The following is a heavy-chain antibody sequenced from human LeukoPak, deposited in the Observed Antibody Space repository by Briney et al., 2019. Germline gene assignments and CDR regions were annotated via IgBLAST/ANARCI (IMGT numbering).Heavy chain of an antibody. Sequence: PWGSLTLSCAASGFTFSSYAMSWVRQAPGKGLEWVSAISGSGGSTYYADSVKGRFTISRDNSKNTLYLQMNSLRAEDTAVYYCAKEIIAYCGGDCYPGYWGEGTPVSPSS. J-gene: IGHJ1*01. CDR3: AKEIIAYCGGDCYPGY. CDR2: ISGSGGST. CDR1: GFTFSSYA. D-gene: IGHD2-21*02. V-gene: IGHV3-23*01.